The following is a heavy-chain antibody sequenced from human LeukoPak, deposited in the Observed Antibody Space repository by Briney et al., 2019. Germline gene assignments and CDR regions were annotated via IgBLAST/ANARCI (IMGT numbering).Heavy chain of an antibody. CDR3: ARDRRETYSSSWIDY. V-gene: IGHV1-46*01. D-gene: IGHD6-13*01. CDR2: INPTGGST. J-gene: IGHJ4*02. Sequence: GASVKVSCKASGYTFTSYYMHWVRQAPGQGLEWMGLINPTGGSTGYAQKFQGRVTMTTDTSTSTAYMELRSLRSDDTAVYYCARDRRETYSSSWIDYWGQGTLVTVSS. CDR1: GYTFTSYY.